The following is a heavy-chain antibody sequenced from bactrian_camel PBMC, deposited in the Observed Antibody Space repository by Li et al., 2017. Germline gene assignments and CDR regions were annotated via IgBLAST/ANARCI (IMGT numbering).Heavy chain of an antibody. D-gene: IGHD3*01. V-gene: IGHV3S53*01. CDR3: MADPAGTEVYCQNKAGVPDKDFAH. Sequence: QLVESGGGSVQAGGSLRLSCVASGYIYSSHCMGWVRQAPGKEREGVAAIGQHGDTSYADSVKGRFTISKDKDKNTLYLQMNNLKPEDTAVYYCMADPAGTEVYCQNKAGVPDKDFAHWGQGTQVTVS. CDR2: IGQHGDT. J-gene: IGHJ4*01. CDR1: GYIYSSHC.